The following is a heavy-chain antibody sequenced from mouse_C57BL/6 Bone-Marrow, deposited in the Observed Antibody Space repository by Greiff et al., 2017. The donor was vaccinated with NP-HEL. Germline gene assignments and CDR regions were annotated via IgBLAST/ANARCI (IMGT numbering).Heavy chain of an antibody. D-gene: IGHD1-1*01. CDR3: ARTLLLPWYFDV. V-gene: IGHV1-19*01. CDR2: INPYNGGT. J-gene: IGHJ1*03. CDR1: GYTFTDYY. Sequence: VQLKQSGPVLVKPGASVKMSCKASGYTFTDYYMNWVKQSHGKSLEWIGVINPYNGGTSYNQKFKGKATLTVDKSSSTAYMELNSLTSEDSAVYYCARTLLLPWYFDVWGTGTTVTVSS.